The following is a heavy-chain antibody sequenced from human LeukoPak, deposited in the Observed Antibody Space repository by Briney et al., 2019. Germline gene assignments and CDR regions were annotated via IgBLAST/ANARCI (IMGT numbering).Heavy chain of an antibody. Sequence: GGSLRLSCAASGFTFSSYAMSWVRQAPGKGLEWVSAISGSGGSTYYADSVKGRFTISRDNSKNTLYLQMNSLRAEDTAVYYCARDRRGRGYSGYDLSFDYWGQGTLVTVSS. J-gene: IGHJ4*02. CDR3: ARDRRGRGYSGYDLSFDY. CDR1: GFTFSSYA. V-gene: IGHV3-23*01. CDR2: ISGSGGST. D-gene: IGHD5-12*01.